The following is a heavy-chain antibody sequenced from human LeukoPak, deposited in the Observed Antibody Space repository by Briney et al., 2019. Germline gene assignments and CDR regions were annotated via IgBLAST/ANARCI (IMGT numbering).Heavy chain of an antibody. D-gene: IGHD5-12*01. J-gene: IGHJ3*01. V-gene: IGHV3-21*04. CDR2: ISTSSKNI. CDR1: GFTFSSYS. Sequence: GGSLRLSCAASGFTFSSYSMNWVRQAPGKGLEWVSFISTSSKNIYYADSVKGRFTISRDDAKNTVYLQMDSLRTEDTALSYCARGDVDIALLMVYAFEVWGQGTMVAVSS. CDR3: ARGDVDIALLMVYAFEV.